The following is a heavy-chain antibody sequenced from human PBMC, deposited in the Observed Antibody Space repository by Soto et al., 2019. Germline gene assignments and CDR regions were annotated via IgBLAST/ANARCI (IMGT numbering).Heavy chain of an antibody. CDR1: GFTFSSNA. CDR2: ISDTGVST. CDR3: AKVFQYYYYGMDV. J-gene: IGHJ6*02. Sequence: GGSLRLSCAASGFTFSSNAMSWVRQAPGKGLEWVSSISDTGVSTYYADSVKGRFTISRDNSKNTLFLQMNSLRAEDTAVYYCAKVFQYYYYGMDVWGQGTTVTVS. V-gene: IGHV3-23*01. D-gene: IGHD4-4*01.